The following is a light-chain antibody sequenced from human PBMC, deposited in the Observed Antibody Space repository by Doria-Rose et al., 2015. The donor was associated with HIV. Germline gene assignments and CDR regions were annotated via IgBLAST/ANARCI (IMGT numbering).Light chain of an antibody. J-gene: IGKJ1*01. CDR1: QSFSSTY. CDR2: DGS. Sequence: TQSPGTLSLSPGERATLSCRASQSFSSTYLAWYQQKPGQAPSLLIYDGSTGATGIPDRFSASGSWTDFPLTINRLEPEDFALYYCHQYGTSWTFGQGTKVEI. V-gene: IGKV3-20*01. CDR3: HQYGTSWT.